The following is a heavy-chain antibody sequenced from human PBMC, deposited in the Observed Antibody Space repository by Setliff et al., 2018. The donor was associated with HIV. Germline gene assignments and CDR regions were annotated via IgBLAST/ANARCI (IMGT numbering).Heavy chain of an antibody. CDR1: GYTFTSHA. CDR2: INPDNGDT. V-gene: IGHV1-3*01. Sequence: ASVKVSCKASGYTFTSHAMHWVRQAPGQRLEWMGWINPDNGDTKYPQKFQGRVTITRDTSASTAYMELSSLRSEDTAVYYCARAERGFSSSGWYNHWSQGTLVTVS. D-gene: IGHD6-19*01. CDR3: ARAERGFSSSGWYNH. J-gene: IGHJ4*02.